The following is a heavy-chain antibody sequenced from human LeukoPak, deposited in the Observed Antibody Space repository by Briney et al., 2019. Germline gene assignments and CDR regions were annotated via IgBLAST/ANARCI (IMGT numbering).Heavy chain of an antibody. CDR1: GGSISSSSYY. V-gene: IGHV4-39*07. D-gene: IGHD2-2*01. CDR2: INHSGST. J-gene: IGHJ6*02. Sequence: PSETLCLTCTVSGGSISSSSYYWGWIRQPPRKGLEWIGEINHSGSTNYNPSLKSRVTISVDTSKNQFSLKLSSVTAADTAVYYCARSNRGYCSSTSCYPYYYYGMDVWGQGTTVTVSS. CDR3: ARSNRGYCSSTSCYPYYYYGMDV.